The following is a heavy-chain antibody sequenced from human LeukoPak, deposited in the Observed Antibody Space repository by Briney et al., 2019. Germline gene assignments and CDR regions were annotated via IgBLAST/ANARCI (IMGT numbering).Heavy chain of an antibody. CDR3: ARRTGYCGSSSCRVNYFDY. CDR2: INPNSGGT. J-gene: IGHJ4*02. Sequence: ASVKVSCKASGYTFTGYYMHWVRQAPGQGLEWMGWINPNSGGTNYAQKFQGRVTMTRGTSIRTAHMELSGPRSDDTAVYCCARRTGYCGSSSCRVNYFDYWGQGTLVTVSS. D-gene: IGHD2-2*01. V-gene: IGHV1-2*02. CDR1: GYTFTGYY.